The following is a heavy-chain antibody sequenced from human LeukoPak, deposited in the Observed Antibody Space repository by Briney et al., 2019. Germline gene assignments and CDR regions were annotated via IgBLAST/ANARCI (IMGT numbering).Heavy chain of an antibody. V-gene: IGHV1-46*01. Sequence: ASVKVSCKASGYTFTIYYMHWVRQAPGQGLEWMGIINPSGGSTSYAQKFQGRVTMTRDTSTSTVYMELSSLRSEDTAVYYCARDLTVVTYYDFWSGYYCGFDPWGQGTLVTVSS. CDR1: GYTFTIYY. J-gene: IGHJ5*02. CDR2: INPSGGST. CDR3: ARDLTVVTYYDFWSGYYCGFDP. D-gene: IGHD3-3*01.